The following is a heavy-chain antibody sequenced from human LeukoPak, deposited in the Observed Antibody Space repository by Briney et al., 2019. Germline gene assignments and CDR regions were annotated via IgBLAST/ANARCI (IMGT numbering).Heavy chain of an antibody. V-gene: IGHV4-34*01. CDR2: INHSGST. J-gene: IGHJ4*02. CDR1: GGSFSGYY. CDR3: ARGPIVATIKRPFDY. Sequence: SETLSLTCAVYGGSFSGYYWSWIRQPPGKGLEWIGEINHSGSTNYNPPLKSRVTISVDTSKNQFSLKLSSVTAADTAVYYCARGPIVATIKRPFDYWGQGTLVTVSS. D-gene: IGHD5-12*01.